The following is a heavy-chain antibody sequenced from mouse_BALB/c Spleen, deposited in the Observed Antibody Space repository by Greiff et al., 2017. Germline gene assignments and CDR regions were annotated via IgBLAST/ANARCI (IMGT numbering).Heavy chain of an antibody. J-gene: IGHJ3*01. D-gene: IGHD2-4*01. CDR1: GYTFTSYW. CDR2: IYPGNSDT. Sequence: VQLQQSGTVLARPGASVKMSCKASGYTFTSYWMHWVKQRPGQGLEWIGAIYPGNSDTSYNQKFKGKAKLTAVTSTSTAYMELSSLTNEDSAVYYCTSYDYEGFAYWGQGTLVTVSA. CDR3: TSYDYEGFAY. V-gene: IGHV1-5*01.